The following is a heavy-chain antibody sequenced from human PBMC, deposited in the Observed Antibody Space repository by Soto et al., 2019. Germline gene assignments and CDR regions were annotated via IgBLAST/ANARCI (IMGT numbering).Heavy chain of an antibody. Sequence: GGSLRLSCAASGFTFSSYSMNWVRQAPGKGLEWVSSISSSSYIYYADSVKGRFTISRDNAKNSLYLQMNSLRAEDTAVYYCASSYYYGSGSYHPPHVDYWGQGTLVTVSS. J-gene: IGHJ4*02. CDR3: ASSYYYGSGSYHPPHVDY. CDR1: GFTFSSYS. D-gene: IGHD3-10*01. V-gene: IGHV3-21*01. CDR2: ISSSSYI.